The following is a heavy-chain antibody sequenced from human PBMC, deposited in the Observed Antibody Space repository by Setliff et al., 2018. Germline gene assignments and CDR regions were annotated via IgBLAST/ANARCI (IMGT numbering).Heavy chain of an antibody. CDR1: GGSFSDYY. CDR3: ARSFSRREKFLLDY. CDR2: INHSGIT. J-gene: IGHJ4*02. V-gene: IGHV4-34*01. Sequence: PSETLSLTCAVYGGSFSDYYWTWIRQSPGRGLEWIGEINHSGITSYSPSLESRVTISVDTSKNQFSLKLRSVTAADTAVYYCARSFSRREKFLLDYWGQGALVTVSS.